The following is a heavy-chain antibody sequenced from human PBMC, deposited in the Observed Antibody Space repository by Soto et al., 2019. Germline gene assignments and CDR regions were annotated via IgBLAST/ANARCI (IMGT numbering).Heavy chain of an antibody. D-gene: IGHD2-15*01. Sequence: EVQLVESGGGLVKPGGSLRLSCAASGFTFSNAWMSWVRQAPGKGLEWVGRIKSKTEGGTTDYAAPVKGRFTISRDDSKNTLYLQMNSLKTEDTAVYYCTREIVVVVAATWDSWFDPWGQGTLVTVSS. CDR2: IKSKTEGGTT. V-gene: IGHV3-15*01. J-gene: IGHJ5*02. CDR3: TREIVVVVAATWDSWFDP. CDR1: GFTFSNAW.